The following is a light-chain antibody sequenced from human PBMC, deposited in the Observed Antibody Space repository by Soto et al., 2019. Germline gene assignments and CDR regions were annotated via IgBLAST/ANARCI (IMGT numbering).Light chain of an antibody. Sequence: DVVLTQSPLSLPVTLGQPASISCRSSQSLVFVDGNTYLTWFQQRPGQPPRRLLYKISNRGSGVPDRFSGSGSGTDFTLKISRVEAEDVGVYYCMQGTHWPYTLGPGTKVDIK. CDR1: QSLVFVDGNTY. J-gene: IGKJ3*01. CDR2: KIS. V-gene: IGKV2-30*01. CDR3: MQGTHWPYT.